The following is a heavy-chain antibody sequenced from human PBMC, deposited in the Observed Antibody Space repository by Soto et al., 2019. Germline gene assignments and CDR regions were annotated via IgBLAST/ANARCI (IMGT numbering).Heavy chain of an antibody. Sequence: PGGSLRLSCAVSGFTFSGSAINWVRQASGKGLEWVGRIRSKADNYATAYAASVKGRFTISRDDSKNTAYLQMNSLKTEDTAVYYCTRLPEWDRQFDYWGQGTLVTVSS. CDR3: TRLPEWDRQFDY. CDR1: GFTFSGSA. V-gene: IGHV3-73*01. D-gene: IGHD1-26*01. J-gene: IGHJ4*02. CDR2: IRSKADNYAT.